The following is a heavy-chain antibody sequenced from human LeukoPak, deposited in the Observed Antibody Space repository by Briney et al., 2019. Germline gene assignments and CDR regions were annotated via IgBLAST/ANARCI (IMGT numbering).Heavy chain of an antibody. CDR2: ISYDGSNK. Sequence: LSLTCAVYGGSFSGYYWSWIRQPPGKGLEWVAVISYDGSNKKYADSVKGRFTISRDNSKNTLYLQMNSLRTEDTAVYYCAKAEDDFGEQHWGQGTLVIVSS. V-gene: IGHV3-30*18. D-gene: IGHD1-1*01. CDR1: GGSFSGYY. J-gene: IGHJ1*01. CDR3: AKAEDDFGEQH.